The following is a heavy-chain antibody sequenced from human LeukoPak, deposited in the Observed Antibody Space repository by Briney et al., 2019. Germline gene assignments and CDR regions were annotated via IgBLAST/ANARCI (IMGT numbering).Heavy chain of an antibody. J-gene: IGHJ4*02. CDR1: GFIFGDYA. CDR3: TNSDDYGDY. CDR2: IAFDDTDR. Sequence: PGGSLRLSCAASGFIFGDYAVHWVRQAPGKGLEWVAAIAFDDTDRYYIDSVKGRFTISRDDSKNTLYLHMTSLRAEDTAVYYCTNSDDYGDYWGQGTLVTVSS. V-gene: IGHV3-30*04.